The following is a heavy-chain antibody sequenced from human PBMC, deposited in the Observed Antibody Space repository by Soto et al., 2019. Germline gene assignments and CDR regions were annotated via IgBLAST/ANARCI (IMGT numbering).Heavy chain of an antibody. Sequence: QVQLQESGPGLVKPSGTLSLTCVVSGVSISSHEWWTWVRQPPGKGLEWIGESHESGNTNYNSSRGRRVTILVDKAKNQCSRKLSSVTVAETAVYYWATKGSSRFYWGQGTLVTVSS. CDR3: ATKGSSRFY. J-gene: IGHJ4*02. CDR1: GVSISSHEW. V-gene: IGHV4-4*02. D-gene: IGHD6-13*01. CDR2: SHESGNT.